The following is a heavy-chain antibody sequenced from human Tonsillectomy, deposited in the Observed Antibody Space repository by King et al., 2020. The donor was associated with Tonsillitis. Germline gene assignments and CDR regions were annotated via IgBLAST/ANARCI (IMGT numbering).Heavy chain of an antibody. V-gene: IGHV3-74*01. CDR2: TNIDGSIT. D-gene: IGHD3-3*01. Sequence: VQLVEAGGGLVQPGGSLRLSCAASGFTFSHYWMHWVRLAPGKGMGWGSRTNIDGSITNYADSVKGRLTISRGNAKSTLYLQMNSLRAVDTAVYYCARQIGVVSWYHWGQGTLVTVSS. CDR3: ARQIGVVSWYH. J-gene: IGHJ5*02. CDR1: GFTFSHYW.